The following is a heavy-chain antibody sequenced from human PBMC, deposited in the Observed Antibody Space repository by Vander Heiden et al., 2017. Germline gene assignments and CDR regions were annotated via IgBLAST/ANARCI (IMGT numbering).Heavy chain of an antibody. Sequence: TSSAVQWVRQARGQRLEWIGWIVVGSGNTNYAQKFQERVTITRDMSTSTAYMELSSLGSEDTAVYYCAASSIVVVPAAIDYYYYYGMDVWGQGTTVTVSS. CDR2: IVVGSGNT. CDR3: AASSIVVVPAAIDYYYYYGMDV. D-gene: IGHD2-2*02. CDR1: TSSA. J-gene: IGHJ6*02. V-gene: IGHV1-58*01.